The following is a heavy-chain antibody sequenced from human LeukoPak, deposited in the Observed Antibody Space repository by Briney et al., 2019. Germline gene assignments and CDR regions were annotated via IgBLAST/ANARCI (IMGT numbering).Heavy chain of an antibody. CDR2: ISGSGGST. J-gene: IGHJ3*02. V-gene: IGHV3-23*01. Sequence: PGGSLRLSCAASGFTFSSYAMSWVRQAPRKGLEWVSGISGSGGSTYYADSVKGRFTISRDNSKNTLYLQMNSLRAEDTAVYYCAKASSRSSQFGAFDIWGQGTMVTVSS. CDR1: GFTFSSYA. D-gene: IGHD1-26*01. CDR3: AKASSRSSQFGAFDI.